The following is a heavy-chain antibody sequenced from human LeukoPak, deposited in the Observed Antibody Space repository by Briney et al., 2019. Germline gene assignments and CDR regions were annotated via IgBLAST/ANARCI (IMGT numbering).Heavy chain of an antibody. CDR1: GGSISSSSYY. CDR2: IYYSGST. V-gene: IGHV4-39*01. J-gene: IGHJ5*02. D-gene: IGHD3-3*01. Sequence: SETLSLPCTVSGGSISSSSYYWGWIRQPRGKGLEWIGNIYYSGSTYYNLSLKSRVTISVDTPKNEFSLKLSSVTAADTAVYYCARQVVVVPAAKGLYYDFWSGLPVYWFDPWGQGTLVTVSS. CDR3: ARQVVVVPAAKGLYYDFWSGLPVYWFDP.